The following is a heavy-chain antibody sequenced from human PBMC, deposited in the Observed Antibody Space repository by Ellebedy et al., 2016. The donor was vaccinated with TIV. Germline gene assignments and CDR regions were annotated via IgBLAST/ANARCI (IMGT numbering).Heavy chain of an antibody. CDR2: ISNSGVST. CDR3: AKDTAPYLGACDY. V-gene: IGHV3-23*01. CDR1: GFTFSSYA. J-gene: IGHJ4*02. Sequence: GESLKISRPVSGFTFSSYAMSWVRRAPGKGLEWVSGISNSGVSTYYADSVKGSFTISRDDSRNTVYLQLNNLTAEDTATYFCAKDTAPYLGACDYWGQGALVTGSS.